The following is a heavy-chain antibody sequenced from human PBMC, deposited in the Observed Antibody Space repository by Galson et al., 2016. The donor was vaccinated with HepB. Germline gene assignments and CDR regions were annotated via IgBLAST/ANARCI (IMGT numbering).Heavy chain of an antibody. J-gene: IGHJ6*04. CDR3: ARDRRIEVVRPAYSYYYGMDV. CDR1: GFTFSSYS. Sequence: SLRLSCAASGFTFSSYSMNWVRQAPGKGLEWVSCISSSSGYIYYADSLXGXFTITRANAKNSLYLQMNSLRAEDTAVYYCARDRRIEVVRPAYSYYYGMDVWGKGTTVTVSS. D-gene: IGHD2-2*01. V-gene: IGHV3-21*01. CDR2: ISSSSGYI.